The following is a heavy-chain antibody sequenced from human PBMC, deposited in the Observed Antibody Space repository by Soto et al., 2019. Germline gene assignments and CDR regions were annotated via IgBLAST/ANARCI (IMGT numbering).Heavy chain of an antibody. CDR3: AKEVEGGWYYFDS. CDR2: ISDSDGST. CDR1: GFTFSTYA. Sequence: EVQLLESGGGLVQPGGSLTLSCAASGFTFSTYAMTWVRQAPGKGLEWVSTISDSDGSTYYADSVKGRFTISRDNSKNTVYLKMNSLRAEDTAVYYCAKEVEGGWYYFDSWGQGTLVTVSS. J-gene: IGHJ4*02. V-gene: IGHV3-23*01. D-gene: IGHD2-15*01.